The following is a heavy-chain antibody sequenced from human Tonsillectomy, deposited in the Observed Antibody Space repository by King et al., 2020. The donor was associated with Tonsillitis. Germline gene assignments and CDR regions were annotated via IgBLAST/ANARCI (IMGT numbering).Heavy chain of an antibody. Sequence: VQLVESGGGLVQPGGSLRLSCAASGFTFSSYEMNWVRAAPGKGLEWVSYISSSGFTIYYADSVKGRFTIPRDNAKNSLYLQMNSLRAEDTAVYYCARVYNYYYYMDVWGKGTTVTVSS. CDR1: GFTFSSYE. CDR2: ISSSGFTI. CDR3: ARVYNYYYYMDV. V-gene: IGHV3-48*03. J-gene: IGHJ6*03.